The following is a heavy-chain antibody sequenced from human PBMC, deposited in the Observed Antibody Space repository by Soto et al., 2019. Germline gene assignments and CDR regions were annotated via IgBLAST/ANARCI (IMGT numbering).Heavy chain of an antibody. Sequence: GGSLRLSCAASGFTFSNAWMNWVRQAPGKGLEWVGRIKSKTDGGTTDYAAPVKGRFTISRDDSKNTLYLQMNSLKTEDTAVYYCTTDESFWSGYYTWFEPWGQGTLVTVAS. CDR1: GFTFSNAW. V-gene: IGHV3-15*07. J-gene: IGHJ5*02. CDR2: IKSKTDGGTT. D-gene: IGHD3-3*01. CDR3: TTDESFWSGYYTWFEP.